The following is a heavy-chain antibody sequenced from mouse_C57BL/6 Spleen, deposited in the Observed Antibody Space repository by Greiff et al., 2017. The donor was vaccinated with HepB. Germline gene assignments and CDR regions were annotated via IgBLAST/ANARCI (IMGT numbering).Heavy chain of an antibody. D-gene: IGHD1-1*01. CDR2: IDPETGGT. J-gene: IGHJ4*01. V-gene: IGHV1-15*01. CDR1: GYTFTDYE. Sequence: VQLQQSGAELVRPGASVTLSCKASGYTFTDYEMHWVKQTPVHGLEWIGAIDPETGGTAYNQKFKGKAILTADKSSSTAYMELRSLTSEDSAVYYCTRKGGGYYCGSTHYAMDYWGQGTSGTVSS. CDR3: TRKGGGYYCGSTHYAMDY.